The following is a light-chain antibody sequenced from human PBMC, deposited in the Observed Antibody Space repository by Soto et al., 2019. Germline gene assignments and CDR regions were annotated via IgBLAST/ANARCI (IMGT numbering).Light chain of an antibody. V-gene: IGLV1-47*01. J-gene: IGLJ1*01. CDR2: RNN. Sequence: QSVLTQPPSASGTPGQRVTISCSGSSSNIGSNYVYWYPQLPGTAPKLLIYRNNQRPSGVPDRFSGSQSGTSASLAISGLRSEDEADYYCAAWDDSLSGQVFGTGTKLTVL. CDR3: AAWDDSLSGQV. CDR1: SSNIGSNY.